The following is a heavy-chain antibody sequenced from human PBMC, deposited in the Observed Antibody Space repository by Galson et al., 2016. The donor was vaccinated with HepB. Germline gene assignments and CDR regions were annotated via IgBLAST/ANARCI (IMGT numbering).Heavy chain of an antibody. CDR3: TRPLINVFDT. V-gene: IGHV1-69*13. J-gene: IGHJ3*02. CDR2: IIPIFATP. D-gene: IGHD2-8*01. CDR1: GGTFSSAG. Sequence: SVKVSCKASGGTFSSAGISWVRQAPGQGLEWLGGIIPIFATPDYAQNFQGRVTITADESTRTAYMEMSSLRSKDTDLYYCTRPLINVFDTWGQGTMVTVSS.